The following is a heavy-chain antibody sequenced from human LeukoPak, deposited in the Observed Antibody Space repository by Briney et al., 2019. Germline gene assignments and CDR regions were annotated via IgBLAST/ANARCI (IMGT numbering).Heavy chain of an antibody. J-gene: IGHJ5*01. D-gene: IGHD6-6*01. V-gene: IGHV4-38-2*02. CDR1: GYSISSGYY. CDR2: IYHSGST. Sequence: SETLSLTCTVSGYSISSGYYWGWIRQPPGKGLEWIGSIYHSGSTYYNPSLKSRVTISVDTSKNQFSLKLSSVTAADTAVYYCARLATPSTMAARGRSWFESWGQGTLVTVSS. CDR3: ARLATPSTMAARGRSWFES.